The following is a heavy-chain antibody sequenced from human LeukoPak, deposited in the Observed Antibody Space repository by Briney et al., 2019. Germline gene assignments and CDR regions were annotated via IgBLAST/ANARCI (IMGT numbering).Heavy chain of an antibody. D-gene: IGHD3-16*01. CDR3: ASSPRVSVWGSQNY. Sequence: GASLKISCKGSGYRFTSYWIGWVRQMPGKGLEWMGIIYPGDSDTRYSPSFQGQVTISADKSISTAYLQWSSLKASDTAMYYCASSPRVSVWGSQNYWGQGTLVTVSS. CDR1: GYRFTSYW. V-gene: IGHV5-51*01. CDR2: IYPGDSDT. J-gene: IGHJ4*02.